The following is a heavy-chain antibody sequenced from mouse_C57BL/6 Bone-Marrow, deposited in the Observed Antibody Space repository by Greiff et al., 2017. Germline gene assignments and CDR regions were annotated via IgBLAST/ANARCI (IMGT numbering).Heavy chain of an antibody. D-gene: IGHD2-12*01. J-gene: IGHJ4*01. CDR3: ARSLRRGYYAMDY. CDR1: GFSLSTSGMG. Sequence: QVTLKVSGPGILQSSQTLSLTCSFSGFSLSTSGMGVSWIRQPSGKGLEWLAHIYWDDDKRYNPSLKSRLTITRDTSRNQVFLKVTSVDTADTATYYCARSLRRGYYAMDYWGQGASVTVSS. CDR2: IYWDDDK. V-gene: IGHV8-12*01.